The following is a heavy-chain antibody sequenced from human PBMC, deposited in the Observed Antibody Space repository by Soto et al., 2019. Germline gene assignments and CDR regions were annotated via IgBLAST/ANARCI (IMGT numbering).Heavy chain of an antibody. CDR1: GFTFSSYG. CDR3: AKDYYDSSGPIPSYFDY. J-gene: IGHJ4*02. D-gene: IGHD3-22*01. Sequence: GGSLRLSCAASGFTFSSYGMHWVRQAPGKGLEWVAVISYDGSNKYYADSVKGRFTISRDNSKNTLYLQMNSLRAEDTAVYYCAKDYYDSSGPIPSYFDYWGQGTLVTVYS. V-gene: IGHV3-30*18. CDR2: ISYDGSNK.